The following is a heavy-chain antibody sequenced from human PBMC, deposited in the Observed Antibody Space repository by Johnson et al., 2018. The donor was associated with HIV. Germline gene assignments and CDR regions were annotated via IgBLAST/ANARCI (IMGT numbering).Heavy chain of an antibody. CDR1: GFTFSNYW. V-gene: IGHV3-7*05. CDR2: IKQDGTEK. Sequence: VQLVESGGGLVQSGGSLRLSCAASGFTFSNYWITWVRQAPGKGLEWVANIKQDGTEKYYVDSVKGRFTVSRDNAKNSLYLQMSSLRAVDTAIYYCARKGDAFDIWGQGTMVTFSS. J-gene: IGHJ3*02. CDR3: ARKGDAFDI.